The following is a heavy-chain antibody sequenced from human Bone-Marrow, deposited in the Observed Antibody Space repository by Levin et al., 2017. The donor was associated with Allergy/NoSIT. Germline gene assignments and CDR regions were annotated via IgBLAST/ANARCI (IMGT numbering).Heavy chain of an antibody. J-gene: IGHJ4*02. D-gene: IGHD6-19*01. CDR3: AKERYSSGWQSSYFDY. CDR2: ISGSGGST. CDR1: GFTFSSFA. Sequence: GGSLRLSCAASGFTFSSFAMSWVRQAPGKGLEWVSAISGSGGSTYYADSVMGRFTISRDNSKNTLYLQMNSLRAEDAAVYYGAKERYSSGWQSSYFDYWGQGTLVTVSS. V-gene: IGHV3-23*01.